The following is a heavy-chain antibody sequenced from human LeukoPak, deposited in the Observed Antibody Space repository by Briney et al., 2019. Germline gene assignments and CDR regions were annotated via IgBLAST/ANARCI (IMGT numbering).Heavy chain of an antibody. CDR1: GYTFTGYY. V-gene: IGHV1-2*02. D-gene: IGHD4-17*01. CDR2: INPNSGGT. J-gene: IGHJ6*02. CDR3: ARDGTTVVTPADYYYYGMDV. Sequence: VASVKVSCKASGYTFTGYYMHWVRQAPGQGLEWMGWINPNSGGTNYAQKFQGRVTMTRDTSISTAYMELSRLRSEDTAVYYCARDGTTVVTPADYYYYGMDVWGQGTTVTVSS.